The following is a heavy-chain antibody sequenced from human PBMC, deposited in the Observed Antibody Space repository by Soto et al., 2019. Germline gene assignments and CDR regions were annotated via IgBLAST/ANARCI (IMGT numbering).Heavy chain of an antibody. D-gene: IGHD5-18*01. CDR2: IYYSGST. CDR1: GGSISSGGYY. CDR3: ARTDTAMGHFDY. V-gene: IGHV4-31*03. Sequence: QVQLQESGPALLKPSQTLSLTCTVSGGSISSGGYYWRWIRQNPGKGLEWIGYIYYSGSTYYNPSLKSRVTISVDTSKNQFSLKLSSVTAADTAVYYCARTDTAMGHFDYWGQGTLVTVSS. J-gene: IGHJ4*02.